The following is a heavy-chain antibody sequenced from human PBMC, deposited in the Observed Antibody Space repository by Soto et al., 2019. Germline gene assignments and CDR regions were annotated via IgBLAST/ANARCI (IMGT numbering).Heavy chain of an antibody. J-gene: IGHJ4*02. Sequence: ASVKVSCKVSGYTLTELSMHWVRQAPGKGLEWMGGFDPEDGETIYAQKFQGRVTMTEDTSTDTAYMELSNLRSEDTAVYYCATEYCSSTSCYFDYWGQGTLVTVSS. CDR3: ATEYCSSTSCYFDY. V-gene: IGHV1-24*01. CDR2: FDPEDGET. CDR1: GYTLTELS. D-gene: IGHD2-2*01.